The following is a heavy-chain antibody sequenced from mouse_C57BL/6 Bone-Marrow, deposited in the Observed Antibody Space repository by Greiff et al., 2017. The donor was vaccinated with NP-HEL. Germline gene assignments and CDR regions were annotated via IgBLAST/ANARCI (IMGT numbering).Heavy chain of an antibody. Sequence: VQLQQPGPELLKPGASVKLSFKASGYPFPSYSLPWLKRRPGTGLEWIGNINPSNGGTNYNQKFKGKATLTVYKSSSAAYMQRSSLTSEDSAVYCCAIPFYYYGSSPWGQGTLVTVSA. J-gene: IGHJ3*01. D-gene: IGHD1-1*01. CDR1: GYPFPSYS. CDR3: AIPFYYYGSSP. V-gene: IGHV1-53*01. CDR2: INPSNGGT.